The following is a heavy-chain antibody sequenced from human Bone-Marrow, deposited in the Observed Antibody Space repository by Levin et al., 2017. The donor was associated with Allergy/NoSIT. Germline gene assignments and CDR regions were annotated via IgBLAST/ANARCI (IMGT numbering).Heavy chain of an antibody. J-gene: IGHJ5*02. Sequence: SSETLSLTCTVSGSTTSLFYWNWIRQTPGKGLEWIGYINHSGSTKYNPSLKSRVTISLDKSKNQFSLLLTSVTAADTAVYYCARDTGGWYFDRWGQGTLVTVSS. CDR3: ARDTGGWYFDR. CDR1: GSTTSLFY. V-gene: IGHV4-59*01. D-gene: IGHD3-16*01. CDR2: INHSGST.